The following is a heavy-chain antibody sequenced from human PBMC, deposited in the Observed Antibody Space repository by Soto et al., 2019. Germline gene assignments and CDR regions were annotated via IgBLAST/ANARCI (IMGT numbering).Heavy chain of an antibody. CDR2: ISGSGGST. Sequence: GGSLRLSCAASGFTFSSYAMSWVRQAPGKGLEWVSAISGSGGSTYYADSVKGRFTISRDNSKNTLYLQMNSLRAEDTAVYYCAKDRQRGAEDAASDAFDIWGQGTMVTVSS. V-gene: IGHV3-23*01. CDR1: GFTFSSYA. J-gene: IGHJ3*02. D-gene: IGHD6-13*01. CDR3: AKDRQRGAEDAASDAFDI.